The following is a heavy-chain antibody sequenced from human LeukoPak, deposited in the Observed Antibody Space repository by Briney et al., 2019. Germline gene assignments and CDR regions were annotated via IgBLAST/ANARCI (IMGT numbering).Heavy chain of an antibody. V-gene: IGHV4-39*07. CDR1: GGSISSSSYY. D-gene: IGHD6-13*01. CDR2: IYHSGST. J-gene: IGHJ6*03. Sequence: PSETLSLTCTVSGGSISSSSYYWGWIRQPPGKGLEWIGSIYHSGSTYYNPSLKSRVTISVDTSKNQFSLKLSSVTAADTAVYYCARVYMDSSSWSQHYYYYMDVWGKGTTVTVSS. CDR3: ARVYMDSSSWSQHYYYYMDV.